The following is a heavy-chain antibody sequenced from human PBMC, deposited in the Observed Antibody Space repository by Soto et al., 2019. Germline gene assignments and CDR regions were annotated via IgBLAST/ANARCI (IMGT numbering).Heavy chain of an antibody. CDR2: ISWNSGSI. CDR3: ARVVTAVDY. V-gene: IGHV3-9*01. CDR1: GFTFDDYA. J-gene: IGHJ4*02. Sequence: EVQLVESGGGLVQPGRSLRLSCAASGFTFDDYAMHWVRQAPGKGLEWVSGISWNSGSIGYADSVKGRFTISRDNAKNSLYLQMNSLRAEDTALYYCARVVTAVDYWGQGTLVTVSS. D-gene: IGHD5-18*01.